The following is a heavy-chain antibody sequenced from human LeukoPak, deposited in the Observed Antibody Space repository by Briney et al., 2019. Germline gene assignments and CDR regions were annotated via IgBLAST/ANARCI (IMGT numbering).Heavy chain of an antibody. CDR3: ARAKLRDTFDY. CDR1: GFTFSSYA. D-gene: IGHD1-7*01. CDR2: ISDDGRNI. Sequence: GRSLRLSCAASGFTFSSYAMHWVRQAPGRGLEWVAVISDDGRNIYYADSVKSRFTISSDNSKNTLYLQMNSLRAEDTAVYYCARAKLRDTFDYWGQGTLVTVSS. J-gene: IGHJ4*02. V-gene: IGHV3-30*04.